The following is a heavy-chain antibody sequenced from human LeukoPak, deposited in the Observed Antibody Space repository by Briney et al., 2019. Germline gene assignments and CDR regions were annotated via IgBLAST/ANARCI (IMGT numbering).Heavy chain of an antibody. J-gene: IGHJ4*02. CDR2: INPNSGGT. CDR3: ARGSRDGYILIFDY. Sequence: ASVKVSCKASGYTFTGYYMHWVRQAPGQGLEWMGWINPNSGGTNYAQKFQGWVTMTRDTSISTAYMELSRLRSDDTAVYYCARGSRDGYILIFDYWGRGTLVTVSS. V-gene: IGHV1-2*04. CDR1: GYTFTGYY. D-gene: IGHD5-24*01.